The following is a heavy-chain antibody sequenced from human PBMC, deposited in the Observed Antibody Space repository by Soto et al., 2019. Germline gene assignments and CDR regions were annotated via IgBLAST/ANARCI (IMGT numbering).Heavy chain of an antibody. J-gene: IGHJ4*02. CDR1: GYTFTSYG. D-gene: IGHD5-18*01. V-gene: IGHV1-18*01. Sequence: ASVKVSCKXSGYTFTSYGISWVRQAPGEGLEWMGWITTDNSNTNYAQKFQGRVTMTTDTSTRTAYMELRILTSDDTAVYYCARTRGYSYGYADYWGQGTLVTVSS. CDR3: ARTRGYSYGYADY. CDR2: ITTDNSNT.